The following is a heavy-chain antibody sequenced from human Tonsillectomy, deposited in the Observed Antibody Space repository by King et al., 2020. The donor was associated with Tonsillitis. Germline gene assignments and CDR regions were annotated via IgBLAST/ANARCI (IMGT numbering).Heavy chain of an antibody. CDR1: GFTFSYYW. J-gene: IGHJ2*01. CDR3: ARGNYYGSGSYDTPTGSWYFDL. V-gene: IGHV3-7*03. D-gene: IGHD3-10*01. CDR2: IKQDGREK. Sequence: QLVQSGGGLVQPGGSLRLSCAASGFTFSYYWMSWVRQAPGKGLEWVANIKQDGREKYYVDSVKGRFTISRDNAKNSLYLQMNSLRGEDTAVYYCARGNYYGSGSYDTPTGSWYFDLWGRGTLVTVSS.